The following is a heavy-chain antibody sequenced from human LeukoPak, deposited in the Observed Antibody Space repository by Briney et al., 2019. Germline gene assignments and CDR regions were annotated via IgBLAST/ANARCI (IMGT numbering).Heavy chain of an antibody. V-gene: IGHV1-69*13. D-gene: IGHD3-22*01. J-gene: IGHJ6*02. CDR2: IIPNFGTA. CDR1: GGTFSSYA. CDR3: GSGVIVVVTKGNYYYGMDV. Sequence: ASVKVSCKASGGTFSSYAISWVRQAPGQGLEWMGGIIPNFGTANYAQKFQGRVTITADESTSTAYMELSSLRSEDTAVYYCGSGVIVVVTKGNYYYGMDVWGQGTTVTVSS.